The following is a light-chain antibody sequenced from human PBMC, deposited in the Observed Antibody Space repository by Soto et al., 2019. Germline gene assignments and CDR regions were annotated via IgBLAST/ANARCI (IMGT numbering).Light chain of an antibody. Sequence: DIPMTQSPSSLSAYIGDRVTIPCRASENINKYVNWYQQKLGKAPKLLIYAAATLQSGVPSRFRGSGSGTDFTLTITSLQSEDFAIYYCQQSYSTPPFTFGPGTKVDIK. CDR2: AAA. V-gene: IGKV1-39*01. J-gene: IGKJ3*01. CDR1: ENINKY. CDR3: QQSYSTPPFT.